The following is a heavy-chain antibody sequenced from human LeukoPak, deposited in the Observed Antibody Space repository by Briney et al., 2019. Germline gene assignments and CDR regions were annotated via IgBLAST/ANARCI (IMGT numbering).Heavy chain of an antibody. CDR1: GYSFTNYW. D-gene: IGHD6-19*01. J-gene: IGHJ4*02. CDR2: IYPGDSDT. CDR3: ARRDEQGLFDY. Sequence: GESLEVSCKGSGYSFTNYWIGWVRQMPGKGLEGMGIIYPGDSDTRYSPSFQGQVTISADKSISTAYLQWSSLKASDTAMYYCARRDEQGLFDYWGQGTLVTVSS. V-gene: IGHV5-51*01.